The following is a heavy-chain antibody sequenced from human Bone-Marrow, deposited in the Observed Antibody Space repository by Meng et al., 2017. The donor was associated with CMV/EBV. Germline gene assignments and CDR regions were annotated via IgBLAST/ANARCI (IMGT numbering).Heavy chain of an antibody. CDR3: ARSPVGQLDY. Sequence: LSCVAYGFTFWSYTMTWVRQAPGKGLERVSSISGVSDDIFYADSVKGRFTVSRDDARNSVYLEMNSLRVEDTAVYYCARSPVGQLDYWGQGTLVTVSS. CDR2: ISGVSDDI. CDR1: GFTFWSYT. V-gene: IGHV3-21*01. D-gene: IGHD2-15*01. J-gene: IGHJ4*02.